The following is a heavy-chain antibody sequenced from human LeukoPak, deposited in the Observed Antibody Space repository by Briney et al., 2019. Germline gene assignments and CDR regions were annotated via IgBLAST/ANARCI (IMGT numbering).Heavy chain of an antibody. Sequence: GRSLRLSCAASGFTFSSYAMHWVRQAPGKGLEWVAVISYDGSNKYYADSVKGRFTISRDNSKNTLYLQMNSLRAEDTAVYYCARGRNGYYYPNWGQGTLVTVSS. V-gene: IGHV3-30-3*01. J-gene: IGHJ4*02. D-gene: IGHD3-22*01. CDR1: GFTFSSYA. CDR2: ISYDGSNK. CDR3: ARGRNGYYYPN.